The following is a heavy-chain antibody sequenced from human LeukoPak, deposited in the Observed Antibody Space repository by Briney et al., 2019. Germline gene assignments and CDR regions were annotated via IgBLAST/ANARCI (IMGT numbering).Heavy chain of an antibody. V-gene: IGHV7-4-1*02. D-gene: IGHD3-9*01. J-gene: IGHJ6*02. CDR3: ARGLRYFDWRWDDNYYYGMDV. Sequence: ASVKVSCKDSGYTFTTYGMNWVRQVPGQGLEWMGWINTDTGNPTYAQGFTGRFVFSLDTSVSTAYLQISSLKAEDTAVYYCARGLRYFDWRWDDNYYYGMDVWGQGTTVTVSS. CDR2: INTDTGNP. CDR1: GYTFTTYG.